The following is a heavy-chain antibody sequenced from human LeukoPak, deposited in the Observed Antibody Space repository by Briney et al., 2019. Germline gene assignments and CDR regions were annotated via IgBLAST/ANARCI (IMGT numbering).Heavy chain of an antibody. CDR1: GFPVISNY. D-gene: IGHD5-12*01. Sequence: GGSLRLSCAPSGFPVISNYMFWARQAPGRGLGWVSDVYSGDNVGGSSGAGGETYYADSVKGRFTISRDHSKNTLYLQMNSLRGEDTAVYYCASKRYSGSHGTYYKYYMDVWGKGTTVTVSS. CDR2: VYSGDNVGGSSGAGGET. CDR3: ASKRYSGSHGTYYKYYMDV. V-gene: IGHV3-66*02. J-gene: IGHJ6*03.